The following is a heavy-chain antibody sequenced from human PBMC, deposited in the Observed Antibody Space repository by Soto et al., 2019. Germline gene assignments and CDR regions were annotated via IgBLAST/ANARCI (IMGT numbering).Heavy chain of an antibody. Sequence: EVQLLESGGGLVQPGGSLRLSCAASGFTFSSYAMSWVRQAPGKGLEWVSAISGSGGSTYYADSVKGRFTISRDNSKNTLYLQMNSLRAEDTAVYYCAKDLGAARPRLGYYYYMDVWGKGTTVTVSS. CDR3: AKDLGAARPRLGYYYYMDV. CDR1: GFTFSSYA. J-gene: IGHJ6*03. D-gene: IGHD6-6*01. CDR2: ISGSGGST. V-gene: IGHV3-23*01.